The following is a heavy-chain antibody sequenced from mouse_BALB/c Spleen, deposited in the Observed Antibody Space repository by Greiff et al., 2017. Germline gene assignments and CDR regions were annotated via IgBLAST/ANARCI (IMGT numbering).Heavy chain of an antibody. CDR2: ILPGSGST. V-gene: IGHV1-9*01. CDR3: ARLLLRDWFAY. D-gene: IGHD1-1*01. CDR1: GYTFSSYW. J-gene: IGHJ3*01. Sequence: QVQLQQSGAELMKPGASVKISCKATGYTFSSYWIEWVKQRPGHGLEWIGEILPGSGSTNYNEKFKGKATFTADTSSNTAYMQLSSLTSEDSAVYYCARLLLRDWFAYWGQGTLVTVSA.